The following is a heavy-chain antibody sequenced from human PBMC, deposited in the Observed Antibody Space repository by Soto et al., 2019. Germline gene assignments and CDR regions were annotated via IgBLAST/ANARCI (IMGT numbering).Heavy chain of an antibody. V-gene: IGHV4-59*01. CDR1: GGSLSSYY. D-gene: IGHD2-15*01. J-gene: IGHJ3*02. Sequence: SDTLSLTCTVSGGSLSSYYWSWIRQPPGKGLEWIGYIYYSGSTNYNPSLKSRVTISVDTSKNQFSLKLSSVTAADTAVYYCASLYCSGGSCYSHDAFDIWGQGTMVTVSS. CDR3: ASLYCSGGSCYSHDAFDI. CDR2: IYYSGST.